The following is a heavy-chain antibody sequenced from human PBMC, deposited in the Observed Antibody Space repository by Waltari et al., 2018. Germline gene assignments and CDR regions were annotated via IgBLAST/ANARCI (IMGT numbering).Heavy chain of an antibody. J-gene: IGHJ3*01. CDR3: VRDLYGRDDV. V-gene: IGHV3-74*01. CDR1: GFTFSTFW. CDR2: IKHDGTST. D-gene: IGHD3-10*01. Sequence: EVQLVESGGGLVHPGGSLRLSCDASGFTFSTFWMHWVRHLPGKGLVWVSHIKHDGTSTDYGDSVEGRFTISRDNAKNTLYLQMNSLRAEDTAIYYCVRDLYGRDDVWGQGTMVTVSS.